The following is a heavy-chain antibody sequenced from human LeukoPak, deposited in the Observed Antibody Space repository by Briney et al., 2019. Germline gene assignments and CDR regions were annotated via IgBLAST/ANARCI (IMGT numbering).Heavy chain of an antibody. CDR2: INWNGGST. CDR3: ARGYCSSTSCYFDY. CDR1: GFTFGSYS. D-gene: IGHD2-2*01. J-gene: IGHJ4*02. V-gene: IGHV3-20*04. Sequence: GGSLRLSCAASGFTFGSYSMNWVRHAPGKGLEWVSGINWNGGSTGYADSVKGRFTISRDNAKNSLYLQMNSLRAEDTALYYCARGYCSSTSCYFDYWGQGTLVTVSS.